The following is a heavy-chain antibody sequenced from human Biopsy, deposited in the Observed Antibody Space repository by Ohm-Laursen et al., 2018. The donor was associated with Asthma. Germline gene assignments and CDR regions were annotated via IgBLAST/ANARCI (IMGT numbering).Heavy chain of an antibody. V-gene: IGHV4-39*02. CDR1: GDAMSTSGSY. J-gene: IGHJ2*01. CDR2: IYYSGRT. D-gene: IGHD6-6*01. Sequence: GTLSLTCLVSGDAMSTSGSYWGWIRQSPGKGLEWMGSIYYSGRTYYNPSLESRVTISADASKNHFSLKVTSVTAADTAVYYCARAVSSSSYWYFDLWGRGDLVTVSS. CDR3: ARAVSSSSYWYFDL.